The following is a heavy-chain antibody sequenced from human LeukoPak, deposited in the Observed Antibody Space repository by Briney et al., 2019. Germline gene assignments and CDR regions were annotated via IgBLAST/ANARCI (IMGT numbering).Heavy chain of an antibody. J-gene: IGHJ6*03. CDR1: GYSFTSYW. V-gene: IGHV5-51*01. CDR3: ARDIQRKTIKNYYMDV. D-gene: IGHD5-18*01. Sequence: GESLKISCKGSGYSFTSYWIGWVRQMPGKGLEWMGIIYPGDSDTRYSPSFQGQVTISADKSISTAYLQWSSLKASDTAMYYCARDIQRKTIKNYYMDVWGKGTTVTVS. CDR2: IYPGDSDT.